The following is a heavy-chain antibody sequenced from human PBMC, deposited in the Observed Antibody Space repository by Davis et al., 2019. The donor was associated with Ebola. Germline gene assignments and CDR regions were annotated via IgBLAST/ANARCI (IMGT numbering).Heavy chain of an antibody. CDR2: IDAGNGNT. CDR3: ARETGDGDGMDV. Sequence: AASVKVSCKASGYTITRYAMQWVRQAPGQGLEWMGWIDAGNGNTKYSQKFQGRVTITRDTSAGTAYMELSSLRSEDTAVYYCARETGDGDGMDVWGKGTTVTVSS. D-gene: IGHD7-27*01. CDR1: GYTITRYA. J-gene: IGHJ6*04. V-gene: IGHV1-3*01.